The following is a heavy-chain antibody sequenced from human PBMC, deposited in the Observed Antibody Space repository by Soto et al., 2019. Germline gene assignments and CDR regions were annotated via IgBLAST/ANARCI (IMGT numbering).Heavy chain of an antibody. CDR3: AAGLYFFDY. J-gene: IGHJ4*02. D-gene: IGHD6-13*01. Sequence: QVQLVESGGGVVQPGRSLTLSCAASGFSFTSYGMHWVRQAPGKGLDWVALISSDGSNKYYPDSVKGRFTISRDNSKSTLYLQMNSLRSEDTAVYYCAAGLYFFDYCGQGTLVTVSS. CDR2: ISSDGSNK. V-gene: IGHV3-30*03. CDR1: GFSFTSYG.